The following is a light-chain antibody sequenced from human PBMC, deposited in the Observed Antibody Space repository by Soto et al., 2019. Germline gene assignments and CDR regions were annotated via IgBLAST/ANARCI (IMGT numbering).Light chain of an antibody. J-gene: IGLJ1*01. CDR2: NVS. Sequence: QSALTQPASVSGSPGQSIAISCTGTSSDVGGHDSVSWYQQHPGKAPKLMIYNVSNRPSGVSNRFSGSKSGNTASLTISGLLAEEEADYFCTSYTSASTYVFGAGTKVTVL. CDR3: TSYTSASTYV. CDR1: SSDVGGHDS. V-gene: IGLV2-14*01.